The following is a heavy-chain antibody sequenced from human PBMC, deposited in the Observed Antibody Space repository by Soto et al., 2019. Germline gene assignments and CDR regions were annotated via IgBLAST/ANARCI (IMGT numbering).Heavy chain of an antibody. CDR1: GGTFSSYA. J-gene: IGHJ6*02. V-gene: IGHV1-69*13. D-gene: IGHD3-10*01. CDR2: IIPIFGTA. Sequence: GASVKVSCKASGGTFSSYAISWVRQAPGQGLEWMGGIIPIFGTANYAQKFQGRVTITADESTSTAYMELSSLRSEDTAVYYCARDGGFGEIDYYGMDVWGQGTTVTV. CDR3: ARDGGFGEIDYYGMDV.